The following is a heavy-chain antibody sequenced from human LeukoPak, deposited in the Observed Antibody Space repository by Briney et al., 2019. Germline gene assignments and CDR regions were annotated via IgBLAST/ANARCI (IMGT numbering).Heavy chain of an antibody. J-gene: IGHJ3*02. Sequence: PSETLSLTCGVSGESFSRYYWSWIRQPPGKGLEWIGEINHSGSTNYNPSLESRVTISLDTSQNHFSLKLTSVTAADTAVYYCARSGRDVGFAFDIWGLGTLVTISS. CDR2: INHSGST. CDR3: ARSGRDVGFAFDI. V-gene: IGHV4-34*01. CDR1: GESFSRYY. D-gene: IGHD5-12*01.